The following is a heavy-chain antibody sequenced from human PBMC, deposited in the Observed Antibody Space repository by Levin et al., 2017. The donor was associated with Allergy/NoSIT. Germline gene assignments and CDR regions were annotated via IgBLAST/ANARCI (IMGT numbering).Heavy chain of an antibody. CDR2: IKQDGSEK. Sequence: PGESLKISCAASGFTFSSYWMTWVRQAPGKGLEWVANIKQDGSEKYYVDSVKGRFTISRDNAKNSVYLQMNSLRAEDTAVYYCARTRGVDYWGQGTLVTVSS. J-gene: IGHJ4*02. CDR1: GFTFSSYW. V-gene: IGHV3-7*01. CDR3: ARTRGVDY.